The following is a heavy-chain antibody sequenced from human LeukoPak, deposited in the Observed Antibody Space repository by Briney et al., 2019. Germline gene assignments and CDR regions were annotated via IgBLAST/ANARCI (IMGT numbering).Heavy chain of an antibody. V-gene: IGHV1-46*01. J-gene: IGHJ4*02. Sequence: ASVKVSCKASGYTFTSYYMRWVRQAPGRGLEWVGIINPSGGSTSYAQKFQGRVTMTRDTSTSTVYMELSSLRSEDTAVYYCARDHPSTVTNDYWGQGTLVTVSS. CDR1: GYTFTSYY. CDR2: INPSGGST. D-gene: IGHD4-17*01. CDR3: ARDHPSTVTNDY.